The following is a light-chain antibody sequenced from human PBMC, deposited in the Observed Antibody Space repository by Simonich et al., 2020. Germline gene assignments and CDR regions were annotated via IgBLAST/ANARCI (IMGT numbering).Light chain of an antibody. V-gene: IGLV2-14*01. CDR3: SSYTSSSTNWV. Sequence: QSALTQPPSASGSPGQSVTISCTGTSSDVGGYNYVSWYQQHPGKAPKLLIYDVMKRPSGVSNRFSGSKSGNTASLTISGLQAEDEADYYCSSYTSSSTNWVFGGGTKLTVL. J-gene: IGLJ3*02. CDR2: DVM. CDR1: SSDVGGYNY.